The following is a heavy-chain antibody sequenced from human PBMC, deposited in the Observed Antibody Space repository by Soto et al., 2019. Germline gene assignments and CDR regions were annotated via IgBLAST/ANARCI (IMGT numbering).Heavy chain of an antibody. Sequence: QLQLQESGPGLLKPSETLSLTCTVSGGSISSSRYYWGWIRQPPGKGLEWIGSIYYSGSTYYNPSLKSRVTISVDTSKNQFSLKLSSVTAADTAVYYCARRVVTTSWYFDLWGRGTLVTVSS. CDR3: ARRVVTTSWYFDL. CDR2: IYYSGST. J-gene: IGHJ2*01. CDR1: GGSISSSRYY. D-gene: IGHD2-21*02. V-gene: IGHV4-39*01.